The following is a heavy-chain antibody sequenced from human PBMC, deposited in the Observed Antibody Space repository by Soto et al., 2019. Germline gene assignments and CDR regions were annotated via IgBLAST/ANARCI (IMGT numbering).Heavy chain of an antibody. D-gene: IGHD5-12*01. Sequence: PSETLSLTCPVSGGSISSGGYYWSWIRQHPGKGLEWIGYIYYSGSTYYNPSLKSRVTISVDTSKNQFSLRLSSVTAADTAVYYCARGSGYDIGEDAFDIWGQGTMVTVSS. J-gene: IGHJ3*02. V-gene: IGHV4-31*03. CDR1: GGSISSGGYY. CDR3: ARGSGYDIGEDAFDI. CDR2: IYYSGST.